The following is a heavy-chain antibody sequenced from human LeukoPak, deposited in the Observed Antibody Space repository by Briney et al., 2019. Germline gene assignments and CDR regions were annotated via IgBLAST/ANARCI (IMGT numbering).Heavy chain of an antibody. V-gene: IGHV1-18*01. J-gene: IGHJ5*02. CDR3: ARDYFELLWFGDYNWFDP. D-gene: IGHD3-10*01. CDR2: ISAYNGNT. CDR1: GYTFTSYG. Sequence: ASVKVSCKASGYTFTSYGISWVRQAPGQGLEWMGWISAYNGNTNYAQKLQGRVTMTTDTSTSTAYMELRSLRSDDTAVYYFARDYFELLWFGDYNWFDPWGQGTLVTVSS.